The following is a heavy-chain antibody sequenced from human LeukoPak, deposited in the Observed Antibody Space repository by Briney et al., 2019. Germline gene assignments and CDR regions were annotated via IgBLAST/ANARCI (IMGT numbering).Heavy chain of an antibody. D-gene: IGHD6-13*01. CDR1: GFTFSSYG. V-gene: IGHV3-30*18. J-gene: IGHJ4*02. CDR2: ISYDGSNK. Sequence: GGSLRLSCAAYGFTFSSYGMHWVRQAPGKGLEWVAVISYDGSNKYYADSVKGRFTISRDNSKNTLYLQMDSLRAEDTAVYYCAKDLSGIRLAAAGDFPWPPVDYWGQGTLVTVSS. CDR3: AKDLSGIRLAAAGDFPWPPVDY.